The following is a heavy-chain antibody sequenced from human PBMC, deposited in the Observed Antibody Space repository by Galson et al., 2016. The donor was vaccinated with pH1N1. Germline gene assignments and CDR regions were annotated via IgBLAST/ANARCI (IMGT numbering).Heavy chain of an antibody. CDR1: GYTFTTSY. J-gene: IGHJ4*02. CDR2: IDPSNGGT. D-gene: IGHD1-26*01. Sequence: SVKVSCKASGYTFTTSYIHWVRQAPGEGLEWMGVIDPSNGGTTYAQKFQARVTMTRDTSTSTVYLDLSGLRSEDTSVFYWTRDLGGRRELWGQGTLVTVSS. CDR3: TRDLGGRREL. V-gene: IGHV1-46*01.